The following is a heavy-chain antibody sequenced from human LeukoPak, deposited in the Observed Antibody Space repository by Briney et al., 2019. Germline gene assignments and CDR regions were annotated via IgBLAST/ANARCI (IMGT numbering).Heavy chain of an antibody. CDR1: GFTFSSYS. D-gene: IGHD3-22*01. J-gene: IGHJ5*02. V-gene: IGHV3-23*01. CDR3: AKAHYYDSSGYPPDWFDP. Sequence: GGSLRLSCAASGFTFSSYSMSWVRQAPGKGLAGVSAISGSGGSTYYADSVKGRFTISRDNSKNTLYLQMNSLRAEDTAVYYCAKAHYYDSSGYPPDWFDPWGQGTLVTVSS. CDR2: ISGSGGST.